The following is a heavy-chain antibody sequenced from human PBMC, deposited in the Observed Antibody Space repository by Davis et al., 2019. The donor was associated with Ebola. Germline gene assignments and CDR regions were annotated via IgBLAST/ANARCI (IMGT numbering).Heavy chain of an antibody. CDR2: ISSSGSTI. J-gene: IGHJ6*04. D-gene: IGHD5-12*01. Sequence: GESLKISCAASGFTFSDYYMSWIRQAPGKGLEWVSYISSSGSTIYYADSVKGRFTISRDNAKNSLYLQMNSLRAEDTALYYCAKASSGYDEYYYYYYGMDVWGKGTTVTVSS. CDR3: AKASSGYDEYYYYYYGMDV. CDR1: GFTFSDYY. V-gene: IGHV3-11*01.